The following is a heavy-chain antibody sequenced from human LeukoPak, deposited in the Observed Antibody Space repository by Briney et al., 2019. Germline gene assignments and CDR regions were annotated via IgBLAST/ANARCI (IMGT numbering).Heavy chain of an antibody. CDR3: ARQFDFWSGYNRQFDY. D-gene: IGHD3-3*01. CDR1: GYSFTSCW. CDR2: IYPGDSDT. J-gene: IGHJ4*02. V-gene: IGHV5-51*01. Sequence: GESLKISCKGSGYSFTSCWIGWVRQMPGKGLEWMGIIYPGDSDTRYSPSFQGQVTISADKSISTAYLQWSSLKASDTAMYYCARQFDFWSGYNRQFDYWGQGTLVTVSS.